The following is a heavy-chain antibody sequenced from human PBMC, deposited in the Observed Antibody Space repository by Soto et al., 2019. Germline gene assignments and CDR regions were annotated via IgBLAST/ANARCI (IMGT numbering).Heavy chain of an antibody. D-gene: IGHD4-17*01. CDR2: TYYRENT. V-gene: IGHV4-31*03. CDR3: ARVPFGDYHFDL. J-gene: IGHJ4*02. Sequence: QVQLQESGPGLVKPSQTLSLTCTVSGGSIRSDPYYWSWIRQHPDKGLEWIGYTYYRENTYYNTSLKSRVTLSVDASKNQLSLTLGFVTAADTAVYYCARVPFGDYHFDLWGQGTLVTVSS. CDR1: GGSIRSDPYY.